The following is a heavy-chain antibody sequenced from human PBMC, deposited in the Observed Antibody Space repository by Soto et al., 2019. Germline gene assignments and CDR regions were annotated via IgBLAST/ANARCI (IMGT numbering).Heavy chain of an antibody. CDR3: GRDGSDDDNSGPRLVDY. V-gene: IGHV1-8*01. CDR1: GYTFTSYD. J-gene: IGHJ4*02. Sequence: ASVKGSCKASGYTFTSYDINWVRQATGQGLEWMRWMNPNSGNTGYAQKFQGRVTMTRNTSTSTAYMELSSLRSEDTAVYYCGRDGSDDDNSGPRLVDYWGQGTRVTVSS. CDR2: MNPNSGNT. D-gene: IGHD3-22*01.